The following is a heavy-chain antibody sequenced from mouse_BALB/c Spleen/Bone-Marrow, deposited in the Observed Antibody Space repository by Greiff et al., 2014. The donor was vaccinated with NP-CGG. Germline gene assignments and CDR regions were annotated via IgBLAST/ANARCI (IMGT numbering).Heavy chain of an antibody. CDR3: ARDDDSYAMDY. V-gene: IGHV2-9*02. CDR2: IWAGGST. J-gene: IGHJ4*01. CDR1: GFSLTSYS. Sequence: VKLVESGPGLVAPSQSLSITCTVSGFSLTSYSVHWVRQPPGKGLEWLGVIWAGGSTNYNSALMSRLSISKDNSKSQAFLKMSSLQTDDTAMFYCARDDDSYAMDYWGQGTSVTVSS. D-gene: IGHD2-3*01.